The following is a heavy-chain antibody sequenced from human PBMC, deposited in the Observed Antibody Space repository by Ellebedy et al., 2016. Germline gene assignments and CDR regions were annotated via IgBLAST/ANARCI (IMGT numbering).Heavy chain of an antibody. V-gene: IGHV3-30-3*01. Sequence: GESLKISCAAFGFAFSSYAMHWVRQAPGKGLEWVAVISYDGSDKYYADSVKGRFTISRDNSKNTLYLQMNSLRAEDTAVYYCARGISLQSWGQGTMVTVSS. CDR3: ARGISLQS. CDR2: ISYDGSDK. J-gene: IGHJ3*01. CDR1: GFAFSSYA.